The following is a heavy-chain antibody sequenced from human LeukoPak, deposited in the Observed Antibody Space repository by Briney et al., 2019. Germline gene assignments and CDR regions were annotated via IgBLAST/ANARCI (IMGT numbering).Heavy chain of an antibody. J-gene: IGHJ5*02. CDR3: ARASYCSSTSCYSFLDP. CDR2: ISAYNGNT. Sequence: ASVKVSCKASDYTFTNYGISWVRQAPGQGLEWMGWISAYNGNTYYAQKLQGRVTVTTDTSTSTAYMELRSLRSDDTAVYYCARASYCSSTSCYSFLDPWGQGTLVTVSS. CDR1: DYTFTNYG. D-gene: IGHD2-2*01. V-gene: IGHV1-18*01.